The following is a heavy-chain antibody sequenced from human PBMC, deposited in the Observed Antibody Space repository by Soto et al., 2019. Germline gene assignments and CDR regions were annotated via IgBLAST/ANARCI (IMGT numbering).Heavy chain of an antibody. V-gene: IGHV4-31*03. D-gene: IGHD5-12*01. J-gene: IGHJ6*03. CDR1: GGSISSGGYY. Sequence: QVQLQESGPGLVKPSQTLSLTCTVSGGSISSGGYYWSWIRQHPGKGLEWIGYIYYSGSTYYNPSLKSRVTMSVDTSENQFSLRLSSVTAADTAEYYCARKDSGYADYMDVWGKGTTVTVSS. CDR3: ARKDSGYADYMDV. CDR2: IYYSGST.